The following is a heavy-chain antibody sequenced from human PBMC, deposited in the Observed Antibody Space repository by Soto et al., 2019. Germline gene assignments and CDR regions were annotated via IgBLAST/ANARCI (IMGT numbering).Heavy chain of an antibody. CDR3: AKAVAMYGMDV. CDR2: ISYDGSNK. Sequence: SLRLSCAASGFTFSSYGMHWVRQAPGKGLEWVAVISYDGSNKYYADSVKGRFTISRDNSKNTLYLQMNSLRAEDTAVYYCAKAVAMYGMDVWGQRTTVTVSS. CDR1: GFTFSSYG. V-gene: IGHV3-30*18. D-gene: IGHD6-19*01. J-gene: IGHJ6*02.